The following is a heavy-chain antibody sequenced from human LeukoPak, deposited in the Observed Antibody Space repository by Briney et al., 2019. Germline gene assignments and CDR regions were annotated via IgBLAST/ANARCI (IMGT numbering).Heavy chain of an antibody. D-gene: IGHD6-13*01. CDR1: GFIVSTSY. J-gene: IGHJ1*01. V-gene: IGHV3-53*01. CDR2: IYSGGST. Sequence: EGSLRLSCAASGFIVSTSYMSWVRQAPGKGLEWVSIIYSGGSTYYADALKGRFTISRDNSKNTVYLQMNSLRTDDTAVYYCARGEATAGQGYLQHWGQGILVIVSS. CDR3: ARGEATAGQGYLQH.